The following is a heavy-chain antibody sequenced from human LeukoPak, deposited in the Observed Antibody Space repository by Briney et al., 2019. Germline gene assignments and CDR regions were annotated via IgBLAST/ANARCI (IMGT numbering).Heavy chain of an antibody. CDR2: IYYSGST. V-gene: IGHV4-39*01. D-gene: IGHD1-14*01. CDR1: GGSISSSSYY. J-gene: IGHJ3*02. CDR3: ARHEWGITNAFDI. Sequence: PSETLSLTCTVSGGSISSSSYYWGWIRQPPGKGLEWIGSIYYSGSTHYNPSLKSRVTISVDTSKKQFSLKLRSVTAADTAVYYCARHEWGITNAFDIWGQGTMVTVPS.